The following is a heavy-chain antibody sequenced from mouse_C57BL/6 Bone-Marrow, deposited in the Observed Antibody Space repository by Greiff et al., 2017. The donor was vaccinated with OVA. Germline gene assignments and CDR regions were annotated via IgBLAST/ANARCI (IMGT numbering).Heavy chain of an antibody. CDR3: TTFHYYGSRGRH. CDR1: GYTFTGYW. D-gene: IGHD1-1*01. V-gene: IGHV1-9*01. J-gene: IGHJ2*01. Sequence: VQLQQSGAELMKPGASVKLSCKATGYTFTGYWIEWVKQRPGHGLEWIGEILPGSGSTNYNEKFKGKATFTADTSSNTAYLQLSSLTSEDTAVYYCTTFHYYGSRGRHWGQGTTLTVSS. CDR2: ILPGSGST.